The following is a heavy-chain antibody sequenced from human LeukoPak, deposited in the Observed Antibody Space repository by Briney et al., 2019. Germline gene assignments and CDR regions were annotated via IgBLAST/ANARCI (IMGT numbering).Heavy chain of an antibody. V-gene: IGHV3-53*01. D-gene: IGHD4-17*01. Sequence: GGSLRLSCAASGFTVSSNYMSWVRQAPGKGLEWVSVIYSGGSTYYADSVKGRFTISRDNAKNTLYLQMNSLRAEDTAVYYCARDFYGDYVLDYWGQGTLVTVSS. CDR3: ARDFYGDYVLDY. CDR2: IYSGGST. CDR1: GFTVSSNY. J-gene: IGHJ4*02.